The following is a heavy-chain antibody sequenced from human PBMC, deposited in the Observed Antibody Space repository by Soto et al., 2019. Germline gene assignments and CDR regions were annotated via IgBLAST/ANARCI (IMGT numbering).Heavy chain of an antibody. CDR1: GFTFTSSA. Sequence: SVKVSCKASGFTFTSSAVQWVRPARVQRLEWIVWLVVGSGNTNYAQKFQERVTITREMSTSTAYMELSSLRSEDTAGYYCAADSVVVPAAIMWGGPTSYYYYGMDVGRQGTTVT. CDR3: AADSVVVPAAIMWGGPTSYYYYGMDV. D-gene: IGHD2-2*01. V-gene: IGHV1-58*01. CDR2: LVVGSGNT. J-gene: IGHJ6*02.